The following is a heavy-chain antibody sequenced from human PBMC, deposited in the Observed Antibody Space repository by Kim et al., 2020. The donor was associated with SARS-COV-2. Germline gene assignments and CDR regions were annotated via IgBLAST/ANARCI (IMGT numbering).Heavy chain of an antibody. Sequence: GGSLRLSCTASGFTVNRFYMNWVRRAPGKGLEWVAIIFANGRTNYADSVKGRFTISRDDSKNSLYLQMNILRAEDTAIYYCARVAEDSSGFHDYWGQGTLVTASS. CDR2: IFANGRT. V-gene: IGHV3-53*01. CDR1: GFTVNRFY. D-gene: IGHD3-22*01. CDR3: ARVAEDSSGFHDY. J-gene: IGHJ4*02.